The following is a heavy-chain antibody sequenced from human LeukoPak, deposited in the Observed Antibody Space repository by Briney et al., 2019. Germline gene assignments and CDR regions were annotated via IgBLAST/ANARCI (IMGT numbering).Heavy chain of an antibody. V-gene: IGHV3-49*03. J-gene: IGHJ3*01. D-gene: IGHD7-27*01. CDR2: IRSKANGATT. CDR1: GFNFGDNS. Sequence: PGGSLRLSCTGSGFNFGDNSVGWFRLAPGKGLEWVGFIRSKANGATTEYAASVKGGIAISRDDSKSIAYLHMNSLKTEDTAVYYCAAPSNWGRYGTFDVWGQGAMVTVSS. CDR3: AAPSNWGRYGTFDV.